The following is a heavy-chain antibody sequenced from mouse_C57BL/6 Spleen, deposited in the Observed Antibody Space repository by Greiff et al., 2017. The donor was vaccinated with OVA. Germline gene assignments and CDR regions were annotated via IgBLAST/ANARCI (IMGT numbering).Heavy chain of an antibody. Sequence: VQRVESGAELVKPGASVKLSCKASGYTFTEYTIHWVKQRSGQGLEWIGWFYPGSGSIKYNEKFKDKATLTADKSSSTVYMELSRLTSEDSAVYFCARHGRNYDYDSAYFDYWGQGTTLTVSS. V-gene: IGHV1-62-2*01. D-gene: IGHD2-4*01. CDR3: ARHGRNYDYDSAYFDY. CDR2: FYPGSGSI. J-gene: IGHJ2*01. CDR1: GYTFTEYT.